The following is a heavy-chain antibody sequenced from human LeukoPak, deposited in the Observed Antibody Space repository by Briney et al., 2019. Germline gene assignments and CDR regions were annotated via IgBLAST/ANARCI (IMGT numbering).Heavy chain of an antibody. CDR2: ISGSGGST. J-gene: IGHJ4*02. Sequence: GGSLRLSCAASGFTFSSYAMSWVRQAPGKGLEWVSAISGSGGSTYYADSVKGRFTISRDNSKNTLYLQMNSLRAEDTAVYYCASGGSSWCGSVGNYWGQGTLVTVSS. D-gene: IGHD6-13*01. CDR3: ASGGSSWCGSVGNY. CDR1: GFTFSSYA. V-gene: IGHV3-23*01.